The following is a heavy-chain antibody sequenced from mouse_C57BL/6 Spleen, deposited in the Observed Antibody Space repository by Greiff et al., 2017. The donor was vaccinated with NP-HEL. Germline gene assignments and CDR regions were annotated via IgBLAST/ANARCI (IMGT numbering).Heavy chain of an antibody. J-gene: IGHJ3*01. Sequence: QVQLKQPGAELVKPGASVKMSCKASGYTFTSYWITWVKQRPGQGLEWIGDIYPGSGSTNYNEKFKSKATLTVDTSSSTAYMQLSSLTSEDSAVYYCARGRGDGYPFAYWGQGTLVTVSA. D-gene: IGHD2-3*01. CDR1: GYTFTSYW. CDR3: ARGRGDGYPFAY. V-gene: IGHV1-55*01. CDR2: IYPGSGST.